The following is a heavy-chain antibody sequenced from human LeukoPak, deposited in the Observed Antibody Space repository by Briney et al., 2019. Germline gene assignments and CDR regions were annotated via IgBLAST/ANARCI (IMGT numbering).Heavy chain of an antibody. V-gene: IGHV4-59*01. CDR3: ARVVRGPWGTPSYYYYYYMDV. CDR2: IYDSEST. Sequence: SETLSLTCTVSGGSISTYYWSWIRQPPGKGLECIGYIYDSESTNYNPSLKSRVTISLDTSKNQFSLKLNSVTAADTAVYFCARVVRGPWGTPSYYYYYYMDVWGKGTTVTVSS. CDR1: GGSISTYY. D-gene: IGHD3-10*01. J-gene: IGHJ6*03.